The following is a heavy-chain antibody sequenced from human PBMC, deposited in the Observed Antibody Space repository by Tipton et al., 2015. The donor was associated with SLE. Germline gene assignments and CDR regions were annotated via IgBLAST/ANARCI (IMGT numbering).Heavy chain of an antibody. CDR1: GGSISSGSYY. CDR2: IYTSGST. CDR3: ARGFLGMKAAQYYFDY. Sequence: TLSLTCTVSGGSISSGSYYWSWIRQPAGKGVEWIGHIYTSGSTNYNPPRKSRVTISLDTTMNQFSLKVRAVTAADTSVYYCARGFLGMKAAQYYFDYWGQGTLVTVSS. D-gene: IGHD6-25*01. J-gene: IGHJ4*02. V-gene: IGHV4-61*09.